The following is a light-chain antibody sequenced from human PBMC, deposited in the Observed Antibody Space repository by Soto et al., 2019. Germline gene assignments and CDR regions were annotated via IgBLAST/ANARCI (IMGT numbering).Light chain of an antibody. V-gene: IGKV1-5*01. CDR2: DAS. J-gene: IGKJ3*01. CDR3: QQYNSYSLFT. Sequence: DIPMTQSPSTLSASVGDRVTITCRASQSISSWLAWYQQKPGKAHKLLIYDASSWESGVPSRFSGSGSWTEFTLTISSLQPDDCAAYYCQQYNSYSLFTFGPGTKGDIK. CDR1: QSISSW.